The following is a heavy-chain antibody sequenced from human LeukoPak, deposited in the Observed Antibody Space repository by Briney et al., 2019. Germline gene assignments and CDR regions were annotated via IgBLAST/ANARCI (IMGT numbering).Heavy chain of an antibody. D-gene: IGHD6-19*01. CDR3: AREGGWSRWGYFDY. V-gene: IGHV4-59*01. Sequence: PSETLSLTCTVSGGSISSYYWSWIRQPPGKGLKWIGYIYYSGSTNYNPSLKSRVTISVDTSKNQFSLKLSSVTAADTAVYYCAREGGWSRWGYFDYWGQGTLVTVSS. CDR2: IYYSGST. CDR1: GGSISSYY. J-gene: IGHJ4*02.